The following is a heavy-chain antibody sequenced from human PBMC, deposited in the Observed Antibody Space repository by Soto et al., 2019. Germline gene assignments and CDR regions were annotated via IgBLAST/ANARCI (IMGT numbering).Heavy chain of an antibody. J-gene: IGHJ4*02. CDR2: IYYSGST. Sequence: QVQLQESGPGLVKPSQTLSLTCTVSGGSISGGGYYWSWIRQHPGKGLEWIGYIYYSGSTYYNPSLKSRVTISVDTSKNQFSLKLSSVTAADTAVYYCARGGRDCSGGSCYSFDYWGQGTLVTVSS. CDR1: GGSISGGGYY. V-gene: IGHV4-31*03. CDR3: ARGGRDCSGGSCYSFDY. D-gene: IGHD2-15*01.